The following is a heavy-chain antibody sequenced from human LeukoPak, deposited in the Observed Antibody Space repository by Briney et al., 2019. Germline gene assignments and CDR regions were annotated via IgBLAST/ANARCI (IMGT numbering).Heavy chain of an antibody. CDR3: ARHHSCSSWFGA. Sequence: PSETLSLTCTVSGGSISSYYWSWIRQPPGKGLEWIGYIFDSGSTNYNPSLKSRVTISVDTSKSQFSLRLSSVTAADTAVYYCARHHSCSSWFGARGQGALVTVS. CDR2: IFDSGST. V-gene: IGHV4-59*08. CDR1: GGSISSYY. D-gene: IGHD2-21*01. J-gene: IGHJ5*02.